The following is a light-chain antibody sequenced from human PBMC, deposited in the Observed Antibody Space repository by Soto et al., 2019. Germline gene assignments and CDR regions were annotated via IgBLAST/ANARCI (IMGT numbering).Light chain of an antibody. Sequence: IVLTQSPGTLSLSPGERATLSCRASQTVSNNYLAWYQQKPGQAPRLLIYAASSRATGIPDRISGRGSAADFTLTNSRLKPEDFAVYYCEHYGTSPPRTVGGGTKVDSK. CDR3: EHYGTSPPRT. CDR1: QTVSNNY. CDR2: AAS. J-gene: IGKJ4*01. V-gene: IGKV3-20*01.